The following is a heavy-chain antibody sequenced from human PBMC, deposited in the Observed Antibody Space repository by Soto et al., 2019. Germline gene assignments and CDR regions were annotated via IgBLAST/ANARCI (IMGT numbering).Heavy chain of an antibody. CDR2: ISYDGSNK. D-gene: IGHD5-18*01. V-gene: IGHV3-30-3*01. CDR1: GFTFSSYA. CDR3: AGGRRSGYRNGPYYYGMDV. J-gene: IGHJ6*02. Sequence: GGSLRLSCAASGFTFSSYAMHWVRQAPGKGLEWVAVISYDGSNKYYADSVKGRFTISRDNSKNKLYLQMNSLRAEDTAVYYCAGGRRSGYRNGPYYYGMDVWGQGTTVTVSS.